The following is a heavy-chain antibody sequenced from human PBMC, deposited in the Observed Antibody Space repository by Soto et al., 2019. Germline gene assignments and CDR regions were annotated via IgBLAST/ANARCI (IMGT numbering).Heavy chain of an antibody. CDR3: ARGRNPYYDILTGPRWFDP. CDR2: INHSGST. Sequence: QVQLQQWGAGLLKPSETLSLTCAVYGGSFSGYYWSWIRQPPGKGLEWIGEINHSGSTNYNPSLKSRVTISVDTSKNQFSLKLSSVTAADTAVYYCARGRNPYYDILTGPRWFDPWGQGTLVTVSS. CDR1: GGSFSGYY. V-gene: IGHV4-34*01. J-gene: IGHJ5*02. D-gene: IGHD3-9*01.